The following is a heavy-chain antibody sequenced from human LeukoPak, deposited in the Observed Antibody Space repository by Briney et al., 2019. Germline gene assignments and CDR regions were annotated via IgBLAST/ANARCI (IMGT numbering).Heavy chain of an antibody. CDR1: GFTFNAYW. CDR3: VRHNYGYDY. CDR2: ILNDGGST. J-gene: IGHJ4*02. D-gene: IGHD5-18*01. V-gene: IGHV3-74*01. Sequence: GGSLRLSCAASGFTFNAYWMHWVRQAPGEGPVWVAHILNDGGSTSYADSVKGRFIISRDNAKNTLSLQMNSLRAEDTAVYYCVRHNYGYDYWGQGTPVTVSS.